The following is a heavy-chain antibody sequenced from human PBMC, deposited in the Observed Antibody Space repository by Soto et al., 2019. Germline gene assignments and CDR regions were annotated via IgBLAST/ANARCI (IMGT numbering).Heavy chain of an antibody. CDR1: GFSFTGYY. J-gene: IGHJ5*02. CDR3: AKDLTRQLAYWLDP. CDR2: INAHSGGT. V-gene: IGHV1-2*02. Sequence: GASVRVSCKASGFSFTGYYIHWLLQAPGQGLEWMGWINAHSGGTEYAQQFQGRVTLTRDTSIATAYLTLTSLTSDDTALYYCAKDLTRQLAYWLDPWGQGTQVTVSS. D-gene: IGHD6-6*01.